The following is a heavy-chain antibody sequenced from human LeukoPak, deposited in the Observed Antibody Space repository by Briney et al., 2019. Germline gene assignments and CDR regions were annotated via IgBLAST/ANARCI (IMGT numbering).Heavy chain of an antibody. J-gene: IGHJ5*02. Sequence: PSETPSLTCTVSGGSISSSSYYWGWIRQPPGKGLEWIGSIYYSGSTYYNPSLKSRVTISVDTSKNQFSLKLSSVTAADTAVYYCARDFGGFDPWGQGTLVTVSS. CDR3: ARDFGGFDP. D-gene: IGHD3-10*01. CDR2: IYYSGST. CDR1: GGSISSSSYY. V-gene: IGHV4-39*07.